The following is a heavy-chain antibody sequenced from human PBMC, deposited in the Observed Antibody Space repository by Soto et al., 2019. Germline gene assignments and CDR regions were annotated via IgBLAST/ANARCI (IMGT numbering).Heavy chain of an antibody. J-gene: IGHJ6*02. CDR1: GESFSNHY. V-gene: IGHV4-34*01. D-gene: IGHD3-22*01. CDR2: INYSGSI. Sequence: SETLSLTCAVYGESFSNHYWTWIRQSPGKGLEWVGEINYSGSIRYNWSLGSRVTISVDTSKNQFSLMVTSVTAEDTAVYYCARGVVYRDVGLAYGMDVWGQGTTVTVSS. CDR3: ARGVVYRDVGLAYGMDV.